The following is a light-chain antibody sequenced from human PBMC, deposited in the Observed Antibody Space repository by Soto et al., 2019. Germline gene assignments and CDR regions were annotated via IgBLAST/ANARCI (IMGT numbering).Light chain of an antibody. CDR3: QPYNSYPWT. Sequence: DIQMTQSPSTLSASVGDRVTITCRASQTINNWLAWYQHKPGKAPKFLIYRVSTLESGVPSRFIGAGSGTEFSLTISILQPDDFGTYYCQPYNSYPWTFGQGTKVEIK. CDR1: QTINNW. V-gene: IGKV1-5*03. J-gene: IGKJ1*01. CDR2: RVS.